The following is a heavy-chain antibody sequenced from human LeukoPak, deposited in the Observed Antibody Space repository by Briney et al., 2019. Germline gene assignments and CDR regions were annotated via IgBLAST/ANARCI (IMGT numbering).Heavy chain of an antibody. Sequence: GGSLRLSCAASGFTFSSYGMHWVRQAPGKGLEWVAFIRYDGSNKYYADPVKGRFTISRDNSKNTLYLQTNSLRAEDTAVYYCAKGEHYYDSSGYATPDYWGQGTLVTVSS. CDR2: IRYDGSNK. V-gene: IGHV3-30*02. D-gene: IGHD3-22*01. CDR3: AKGEHYYDSSGYATPDY. CDR1: GFTFSSYG. J-gene: IGHJ4*02.